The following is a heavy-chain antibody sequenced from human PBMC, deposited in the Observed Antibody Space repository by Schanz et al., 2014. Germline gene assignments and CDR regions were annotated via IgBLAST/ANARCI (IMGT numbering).Heavy chain of an antibody. J-gene: IGHJ4*02. Sequence: EVQLVESGGGLLQPGGSLRLSCAASGFTFGTFWMSWVRQAPGKGLVWVSRTSNDGSFTTFADSVKGRFTISRDNAKNALYLQMNSLRAEDTAVYYCVRDTDYHFDYWGQGTLVTVSS. D-gene: IGHD4-17*01. CDR2: TSNDGSFT. CDR1: GFTFGTFW. V-gene: IGHV3-74*01. CDR3: VRDTDYHFDY.